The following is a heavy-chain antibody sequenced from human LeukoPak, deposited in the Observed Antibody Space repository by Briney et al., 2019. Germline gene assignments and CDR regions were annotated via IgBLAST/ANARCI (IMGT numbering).Heavy chain of an antibody. V-gene: IGHV1-69*13. J-gene: IGHJ6*02. CDR1: GGTFSSYA. Sequence: ASVNVSCKASGGTFSSYAISWVRQAPGQGLEWMGGIIPIFGTANYAQKFQGRVTITADESTSTAYMELSSLRSEDTAVYYCARAGACSSTTCYTGFYYYYGMDVWGQGTTVTVSS. CDR3: ARAGACSSTTCYTGFYYYYGMDV. D-gene: IGHD2-2*02. CDR2: IIPIFGTA.